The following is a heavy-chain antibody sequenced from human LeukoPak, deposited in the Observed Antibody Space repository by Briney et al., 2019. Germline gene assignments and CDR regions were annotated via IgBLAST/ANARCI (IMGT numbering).Heavy chain of an antibody. CDR3: AKDDDWGRFKD. Sequence: GGSLRLSCAASGFPLSSYAMSWVRQAPGKGLEWVSGISPSGGITYYTDSVRGRFTISRDNSKNTVSLQMSSLRGEDTAVYYCAKDDDWGRFKDWGQGTLVTVSS. CDR2: ISPSGGIT. CDR1: GFPLSSYA. D-gene: IGHD3-16*01. J-gene: IGHJ1*01. V-gene: IGHV3-23*01.